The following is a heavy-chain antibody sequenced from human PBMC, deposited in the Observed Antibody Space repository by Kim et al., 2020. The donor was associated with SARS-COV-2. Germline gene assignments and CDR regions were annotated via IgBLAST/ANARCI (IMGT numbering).Heavy chain of an antibody. CDR2: INAGNGNT. CDR1: GYTFTSYA. D-gene: IGHD5-12*01. Sequence: ASVKVSCKASGYTFTSYAMHWVRQAPGQRLEWMGWINAGNGNTKYSQKFQGRVTITRDTSASTAYMELSSLRSEDTAVYYCARVTGYDPYFDYWGQGTLVTVSS. V-gene: IGHV1-3*01. CDR3: ARVTGYDPYFDY. J-gene: IGHJ4*02.